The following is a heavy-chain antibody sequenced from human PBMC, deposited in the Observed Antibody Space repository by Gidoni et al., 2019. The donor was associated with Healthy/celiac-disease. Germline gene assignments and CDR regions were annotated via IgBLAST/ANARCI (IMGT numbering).Heavy chain of an antibody. Sequence: QVQREQYGAEVKKPGSSVKVSCKASGGTFSSYAISWVRQAHGQGLEWMGGIIPLFGTANYAQTFQGRVTITADESTSTAYMELSSLRSEDTAVYYCARELPYSSGWYYFDYWGQGTLVTVSS. D-gene: IGHD6-19*01. CDR3: ARELPYSSGWYYFDY. CDR2: IIPLFGTA. V-gene: IGHV1-69*01. J-gene: IGHJ4*02. CDR1: GGTFSSYA.